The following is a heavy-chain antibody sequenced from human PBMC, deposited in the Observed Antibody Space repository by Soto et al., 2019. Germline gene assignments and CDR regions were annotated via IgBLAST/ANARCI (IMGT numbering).Heavy chain of an antibody. Sequence: GGSLRLSCAASGFTFSSYGMHWVRQAPGKGLEWVAVISYDGSNKYYADSVKGRFTISRDNSKNTLYLQMNSLRVEDTAVYYCAKDIVGRHNYYGSGSYNLPPDYWGQGTLVTVSS. CDR3: AKDIVGRHNYYGSGSYNLPPDY. V-gene: IGHV3-30*18. CDR2: ISYDGSNK. J-gene: IGHJ4*02. CDR1: GFTFSSYG. D-gene: IGHD3-10*01.